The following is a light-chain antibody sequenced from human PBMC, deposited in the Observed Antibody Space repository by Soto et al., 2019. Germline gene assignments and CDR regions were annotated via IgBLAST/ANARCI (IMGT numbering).Light chain of an antibody. J-gene: IGKJ1*01. Sequence: EIVMTQSPATLSVSPGERATLSCRASQRVRSNLAWYQQKPGQAPRLLVYGASTRATGIADRFSGSGSGTEFTLTISSLQSEDFAVYYCQQYNNWPPRTFGQGTKVEIK. CDR1: QRVRSN. CDR2: GAS. CDR3: QQYNNWPPRT. V-gene: IGKV3-15*01.